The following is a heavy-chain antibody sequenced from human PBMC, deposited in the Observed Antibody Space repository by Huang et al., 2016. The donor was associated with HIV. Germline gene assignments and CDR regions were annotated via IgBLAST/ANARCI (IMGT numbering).Heavy chain of an antibody. CDR1: GYTFTNYD. D-gene: IGHD3-10*01. Sequence: QIQLAQSGAEVKKPGASVKVSCKASGYTFTNYDINWVRQDSGQGLEWRGWMKPKSGNVGYTKKFKGRVAILRNSSINTSYLEVTSLTSEDTAVYYCARGFGINYNHEAFDVWGQGTMVTVSS. J-gene: IGHJ3*01. V-gene: IGHV1-8*01. CDR2: MKPKSGNV. CDR3: ARGFGINYNHEAFDV.